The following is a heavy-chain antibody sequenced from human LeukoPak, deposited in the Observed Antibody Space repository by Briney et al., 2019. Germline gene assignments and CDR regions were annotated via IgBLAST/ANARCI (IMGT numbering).Heavy chain of an antibody. D-gene: IGHD6-13*01. CDR2: IGTAGDT. CDR1: GFTFSSYD. V-gene: IGHV3-13*01. Sequence: RGSLRLSCAASGFTFSSYDMHWVRQPTGGGLEWVSGIGTAGDTYYLGSVKGRFTISRDNSKNTLYLQMNSLRAEDTAVYYCAKAGSSWLAVDYWGQGTLVTVSS. J-gene: IGHJ4*02. CDR3: AKAGSSWLAVDY.